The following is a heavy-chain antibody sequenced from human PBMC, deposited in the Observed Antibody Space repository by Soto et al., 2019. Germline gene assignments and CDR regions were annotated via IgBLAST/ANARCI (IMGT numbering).Heavy chain of an antibody. CDR3: AKDCIAVAGFNGMDV. CDR1: GFKFDDYA. V-gene: IGHV3-9*01. CDR2: ISWNSGGI. D-gene: IGHD6-19*01. Sequence: VQLVESGGGLVQPGRSLRLSCAASGFKFDDYAMHWVRQAPGKGLEWVAGISWNSGGIVYADSVKGRFTISRDNAKWSLSLQMNSLRAEDTAFYYCAKDCIAVAGFNGMDVWGQGTTVTVSS. J-gene: IGHJ6*02.